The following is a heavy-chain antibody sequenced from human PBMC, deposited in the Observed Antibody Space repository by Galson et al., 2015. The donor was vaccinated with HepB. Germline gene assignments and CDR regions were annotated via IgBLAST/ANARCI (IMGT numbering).Heavy chain of an antibody. CDR2: IIPIFGTA. J-gene: IGHJ6*03. CDR3: AVAYCGGDCYFRAELSAIYYMDV. D-gene: IGHD2-21*01. Sequence: SVKVSCKASGGTFSSYAISWVRQAPGQGLEWMGGIIPIFGTANYAQKFQGRVTITADESTSTAYMELSSLRSEDTAVYYCAVAYCGGDCYFRAELSAIYYMDVWGKGTTVTVSS. V-gene: IGHV1-69*13. CDR1: GGTFSSYA.